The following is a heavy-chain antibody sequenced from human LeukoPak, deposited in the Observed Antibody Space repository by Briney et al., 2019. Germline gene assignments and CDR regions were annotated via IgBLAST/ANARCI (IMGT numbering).Heavy chain of an antibody. CDR3: ARHISGGATLD. CDR2: IYYTGST. J-gene: IGHJ4*02. CDR1: GGSISKYY. V-gene: IGHV4-59*08. D-gene: IGHD2-15*01. Sequence: SETLPLTCTVSGGSISKYYCSWIRQPPGKGLEWIAYIYYTGSTYYNPSLKSRVTMSVETSKNQFSLSLSSVTAADTAVYYCARHISGGATLDWGQGTIVSFSS.